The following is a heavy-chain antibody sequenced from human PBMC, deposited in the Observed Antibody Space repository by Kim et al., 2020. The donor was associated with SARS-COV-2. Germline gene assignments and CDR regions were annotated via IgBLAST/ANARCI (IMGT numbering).Heavy chain of an antibody. Sequence: AQKFQGRVTITADESTSTAYMGLTSLRSEDTAVYYCARSGQRLVWGECDYWGQGTLVTVSS. CDR3: ARSGQRLVWGECDY. V-gene: IGHV1-69*01. J-gene: IGHJ4*02. D-gene: IGHD6-13*01.